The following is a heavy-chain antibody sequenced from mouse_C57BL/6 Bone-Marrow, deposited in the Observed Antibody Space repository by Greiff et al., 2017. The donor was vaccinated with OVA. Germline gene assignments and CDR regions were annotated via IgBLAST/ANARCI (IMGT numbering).Heavy chain of an antibody. CDR1: GFSLSTFGMG. CDR3: ARIPSYYDSSYAMDY. CDR2: IWWDDDK. D-gene: IGHD1-1*01. V-gene: IGHV8-8*01. Sequence: QVTLKESGPGILQPSQTLSLSCSFSGFSLSTFGMGVGWIRQPSGKGLEWLAHIWWDDDKYYNPALKSRLTISKDTSKNQVFLKIANVDTADTATYYCARIPSYYDSSYAMDYWGQGTSVTVSS. J-gene: IGHJ4*01.